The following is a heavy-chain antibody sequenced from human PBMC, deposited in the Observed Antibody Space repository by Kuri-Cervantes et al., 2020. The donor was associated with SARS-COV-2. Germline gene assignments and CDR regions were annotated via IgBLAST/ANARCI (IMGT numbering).Heavy chain of an antibody. D-gene: IGHD1-26*01. V-gene: IGHV3-53*01. CDR1: GLTVRSNY. CDR2: IYSGGST. J-gene: IGHJ5*02. Sequence: GGSLRLSCAASGLTVRSNYMSWVRQAPGKGLEWVSVIYSGGSTYYADSVKGRFTIPRDSSKNMLYFQMNSLRAEDTAVYYCATEGGTYPGWFDPWGQGTLVTISS. CDR3: ATEGGTYPGWFDP.